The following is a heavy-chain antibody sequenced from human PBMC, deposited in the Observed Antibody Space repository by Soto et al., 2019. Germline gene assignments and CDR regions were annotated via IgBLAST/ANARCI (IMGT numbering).Heavy chain of an antibody. CDR2: INAGNGNT. Sequence: QIPLMQSGAEVKKPGASVKVSCKASGYTFTSYGIHWVRQAPGQRLEWTGWINAGNGNTKYSEKFQGRVTITRDTSASTAYLELSSPRSEDTAVYYCARDPNDSSAYYHHYYYGMDVWGQGTTVTVSS. D-gene: IGHD3-22*01. CDR3: ARDPNDSSAYYHHYYYGMDV. CDR1: GYTFTSYG. V-gene: IGHV1-3*01. J-gene: IGHJ6*02.